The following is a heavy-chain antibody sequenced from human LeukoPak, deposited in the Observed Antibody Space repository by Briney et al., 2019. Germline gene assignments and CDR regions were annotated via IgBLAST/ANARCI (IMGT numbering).Heavy chain of an antibody. CDR2: IKQDGSEK. J-gene: IGHJ6*03. CDR1: GFTFSSYW. CDR3: ARDFGDPYYYYYYMDV. D-gene: IGHD2-21*02. V-gene: IGHV3-7*01. Sequence: GGSLRLSCAASGFTFSSYWMSWVRQAPGKGLEWVANIKQDGSEKYYVDSVKGRFTISRDNAKNSLYLQMNSLRAEDTAVYYCARDFGDPYYYYYYMDVWGKGTTVTVSS.